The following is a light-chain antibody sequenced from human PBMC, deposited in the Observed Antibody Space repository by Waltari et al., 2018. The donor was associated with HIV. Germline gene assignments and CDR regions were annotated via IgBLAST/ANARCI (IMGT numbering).Light chain of an antibody. Sequence: QAVVTQEPSLTVSPGGTVTLTCGSSTGAVTSDHYHYWFQQKPGQAPRTLIYDTSDQHSWTPARFSGSLLGGKAALTLSGAQPEDEAEYYCLLSYNGARNWVFGGGTKLTVL. CDR3: LLSYNGARNWV. CDR1: TGAVTSDHY. V-gene: IGLV7-46*01. J-gene: IGLJ3*02. CDR2: DTS.